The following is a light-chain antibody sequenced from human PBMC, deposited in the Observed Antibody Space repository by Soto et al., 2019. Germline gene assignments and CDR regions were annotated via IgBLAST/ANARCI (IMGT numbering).Light chain of an antibody. CDR3: QLYGTSPMFT. CDR2: SAS. CDR1: QSVSSNS. J-gene: IGKJ2*01. V-gene: IGKV3-20*01. Sequence: EIVLTQSPGTLSLSPGERATLSCRASQSVSSNSLAWYLQKPGQAPRLLIYSASSRATGNPDRFSGSGSGTDFTLTISRLEPEDFAVYYCQLYGTSPMFTFGRGTRLEIK.